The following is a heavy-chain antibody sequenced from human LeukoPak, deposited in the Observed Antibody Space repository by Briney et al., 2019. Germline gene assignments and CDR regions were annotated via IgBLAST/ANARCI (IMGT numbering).Heavy chain of an antibody. CDR3: AKDRRYSSSPSIPDY. J-gene: IGHJ4*02. Sequence: GGSLRLSCAASGCTFSSYAMSWVRQAPGKGLEWVSAISGSGGSTYYADSVKGRFTISRDNSKNTLYLQMNSLRAEDTAVYYCAKDRRYSSSPSIPDYWGQGTLVTVSS. V-gene: IGHV3-23*01. CDR1: GCTFSSYA. CDR2: ISGSGGST. D-gene: IGHD6-6*01.